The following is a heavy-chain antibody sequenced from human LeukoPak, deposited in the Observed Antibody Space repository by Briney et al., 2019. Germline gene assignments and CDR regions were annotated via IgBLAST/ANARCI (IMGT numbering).Heavy chain of an antibody. CDR1: GYTFTSYG. D-gene: IGHD3-9*01. Sequence: ASVKVSCKASGYTFTSYGISWVRQAPGQGLEWMGWISAYNGNTNYAQKLQGRVTMTTDTSTSTAYMELRSLRSDDTAVYYYARDQFPEYYDILTGYYYGMDVWGKGTTVTVSS. J-gene: IGHJ6*04. V-gene: IGHV1-18*04. CDR2: ISAYNGNT. CDR3: ARDQFPEYYDILTGYYYGMDV.